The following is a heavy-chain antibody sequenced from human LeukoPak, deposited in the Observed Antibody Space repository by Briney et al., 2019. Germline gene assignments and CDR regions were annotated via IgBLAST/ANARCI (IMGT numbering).Heavy chain of an antibody. V-gene: IGHV4-39*01. CDR1: GGSISSSSYY. CDR2: IYYSGST. Sequence: SSETLSLTCTVSGGSISSSSYYWGWIRQPPGKGLEWIGSIYYSGSTYDNPPLKSRVTMSVDTSKNQFSLKLRSVTAADTAVYYCARGRREYCTSTSCYYYFDYWGQGTLVTVSS. D-gene: IGHD2-2*01. CDR3: ARGRREYCTSTSCYYYFDY. J-gene: IGHJ4*02.